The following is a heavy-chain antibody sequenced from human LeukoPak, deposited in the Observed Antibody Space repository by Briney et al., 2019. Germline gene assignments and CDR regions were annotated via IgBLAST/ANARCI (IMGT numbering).Heavy chain of an antibody. D-gene: IGHD6-19*01. CDR2: IKQDGSEK. Sequence: GGSLRLSCAASGFTFSSYWMSWVRQAPGKGLEWVANIKQDGSEKYYVDSVKGRFTISRDNAKNSLYLQMNSLRAEDTALYYCARTLSAPRMDSSGWYNAFDIWGQGTMVTVSS. CDR3: ARTLSAPRMDSSGWYNAFDI. CDR1: GFTFSSYW. J-gene: IGHJ3*02. V-gene: IGHV3-7*03.